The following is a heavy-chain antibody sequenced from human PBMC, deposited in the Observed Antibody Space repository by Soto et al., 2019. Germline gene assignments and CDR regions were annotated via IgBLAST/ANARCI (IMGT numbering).Heavy chain of an antibody. J-gene: IGHJ5*02. CDR3: TRDQGGSYDSWFDP. V-gene: IGHV3-21*02. CDR1: FSMYS. CDR2: ISSGSDII. D-gene: IGHD1-26*01. Sequence: EVQVVESGGGLVKPGGSLRLSCNFSFSMYSMDWVRQAPGKGLEWVASISSGSDIIKYADSVKGRFTISRDNTKNSVSLQMSSLRVEDTAMYYCTRDQGGSYDSWFDPWGRGTLVTVSS.